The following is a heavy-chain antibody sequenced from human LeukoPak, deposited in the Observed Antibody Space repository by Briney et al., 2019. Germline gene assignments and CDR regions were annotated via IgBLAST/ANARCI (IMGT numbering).Heavy chain of an antibody. Sequence: SETLSLTCTVSGGSISSYYWSWIRQPPGKGLEWIGYIYYSGSTNYNPSLKSRVTISVDTSKNQFSLKLSSVTAGDTAVYYCARGLSGSYFYWGQGTLVTVSS. CDR3: ARGLSGSYFY. CDR1: GGSISSYY. CDR2: IYYSGST. D-gene: IGHD1-26*01. V-gene: IGHV4-59*01. J-gene: IGHJ4*02.